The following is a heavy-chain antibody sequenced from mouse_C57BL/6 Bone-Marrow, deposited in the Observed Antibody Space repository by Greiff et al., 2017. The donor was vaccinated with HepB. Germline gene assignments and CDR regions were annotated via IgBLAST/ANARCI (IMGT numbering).Heavy chain of an antibody. CDR3: ARRGLPYLYWYFDV. J-gene: IGHJ1*03. V-gene: IGHV1-47*01. Sequence: QVQLKQSGAELVKPGASVKMSCKASGYTFTTYPIEWMKQNHGKSLEWIGNFHPYNDDTKYNEKFKGKATLTVEKSSSTVYLELSRLTSDDSAVYYCARRGLPYLYWYFDVWGTGTTVTVSS. D-gene: IGHD2-4*01. CDR1: GYTFTTYP. CDR2: FHPYNDDT.